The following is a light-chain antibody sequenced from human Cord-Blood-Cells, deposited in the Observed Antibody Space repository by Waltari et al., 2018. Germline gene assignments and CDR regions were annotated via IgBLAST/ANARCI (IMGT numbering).Light chain of an antibody. CDR1: SSNVGSYNL. CDR3: CSYAGSSTYV. J-gene: IGLJ1*01. V-gene: IGLV2-23*01. Sequence: QSALTQPASVSGSPGQSITISCTGTSSNVGSYNLVSWYQKHPGKAPKLMIYEGSKRPSGVSNRFSCSKSVNTASLTISVLQAEDEADYYCCSYAGSSTYVFGTGTKVTVL. CDR2: EGS.